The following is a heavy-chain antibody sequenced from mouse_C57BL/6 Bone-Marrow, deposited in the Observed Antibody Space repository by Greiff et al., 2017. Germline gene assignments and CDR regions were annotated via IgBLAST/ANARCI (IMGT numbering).Heavy chain of an antibody. CDR3: ARRWFYFDY. CDR1: GYTFTSYW. CDR2: IHPNSGST. Sequence: VHLVESGAELVKPGASVKLSCKASGYTFTSYWMHWVKQRPGQGLEWIGMIHPNSGSTNYNEKFKSKATLTVDKSSSTAYMQLSSLTSEDSAVYYCARRWFYFDYWGQGTTLTVSS. V-gene: IGHV1-64*01. J-gene: IGHJ2*01. D-gene: IGHD2-3*01.